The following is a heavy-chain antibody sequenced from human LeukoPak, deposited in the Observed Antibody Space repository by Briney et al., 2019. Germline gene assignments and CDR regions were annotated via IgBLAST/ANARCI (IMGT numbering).Heavy chain of an antibody. J-gene: IGHJ5*02. D-gene: IGHD3-22*01. CDR1: GGSISSSNW. CDR2: IYRSGST. CDR3: ARKRYYYDSSDLNWFDP. Sequence: SGTLSLTCAVSGGSISSSNWWSWVRQPPGKGLEWIGEIYRSGSTNYNPSLKSRVTISVDKSKNQFSLKLSSVTAADTAVYYCARKRYYYDSSDLNWFDPWGQGTLVTVSS. V-gene: IGHV4-4*02.